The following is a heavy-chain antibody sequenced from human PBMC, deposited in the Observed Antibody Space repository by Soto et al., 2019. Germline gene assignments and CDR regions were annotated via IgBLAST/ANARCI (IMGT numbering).Heavy chain of an antibody. V-gene: IGHV1-69*08. CDR2: ITPILGTS. Sequence: QVQLVQSGAEVKKPGSSVKVSCKLSGGSFSSFTISWVRQAPGQGLQWMGRITPILGTSNFAQMFQGRITITADKSTSTAERELVSLEAVDTAVYYCAPLGLWGEGTLVLVTS. CDR3: APLGL. D-gene: IGHD3-3*01. CDR1: GGSFSSFT. J-gene: IGHJ1*01.